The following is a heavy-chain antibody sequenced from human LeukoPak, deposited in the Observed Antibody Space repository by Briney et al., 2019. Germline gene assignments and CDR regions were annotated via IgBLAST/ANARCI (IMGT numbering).Heavy chain of an antibody. J-gene: IGHJ3*02. CDR1: GFTFSSYW. Sequence: GGSLRLSCAASGFTFSSYWMSWVRQAPGKGLEWVANIKQDGSEKYYVDSVKGRFTISRDNAKNSLYLQMNSLRAEDTAVYYCAREGIYGDYLDDAFDIWGQGTMVTVSS. D-gene: IGHD4-17*01. V-gene: IGHV3-7*01. CDR2: IKQDGSEK. CDR3: AREGIYGDYLDDAFDI.